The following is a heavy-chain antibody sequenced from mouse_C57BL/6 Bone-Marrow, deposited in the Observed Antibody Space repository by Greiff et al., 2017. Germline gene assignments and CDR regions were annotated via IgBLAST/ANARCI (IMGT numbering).Heavy chain of an antibody. CDR1: GYSITSGYY. D-gene: IGHD2-14*01. CDR2: ISYDGSN. Sequence: EVKLVESGPGLVKPSQSLSLTCSVTGYSITSGYYWNWIRQFPGNKLEWMGYISYDGSNNYNPSLKNRISITRDTSKNQFFLKLNSVTTEDTATYYCARASTIGAWFAYWGQGTLVTVSA. CDR3: ARASTIGAWFAY. J-gene: IGHJ3*01. V-gene: IGHV3-6*01.